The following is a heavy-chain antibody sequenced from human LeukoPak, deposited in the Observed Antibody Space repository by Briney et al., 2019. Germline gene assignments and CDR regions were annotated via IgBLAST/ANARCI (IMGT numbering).Heavy chain of an antibody. CDR3: ATGRGYSYGFDY. J-gene: IGHJ4*02. CDR1: GYTFTGYY. D-gene: IGHD5-18*01. CDR2: IYPNSGGT. Sequence: ASVKVSCKASGYTFTGYYMHWVRQAPGQGLEWMGWIYPNSGGTNYAQKFQGRVTVTRDTSISTAYMQRSRLRSDDTAVYCCATGRGYSYGFDYWGQGTLVTVSS. V-gene: IGHV1-2*02.